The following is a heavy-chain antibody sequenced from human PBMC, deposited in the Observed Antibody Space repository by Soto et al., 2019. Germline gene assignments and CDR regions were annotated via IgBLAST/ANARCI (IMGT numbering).Heavy chain of an antibody. J-gene: IGHJ3*01. Sequence: QVQLVESGRGVVQPGRSLRLSCAASGFTFSAYGIHWVRQAPGKGLEWVATISFDSRDKLYVDSMNGRLTISRENSRNTVYLQMDSLRAEDTAVYHCARVCGGDCGNAFDVWGQGTVVAVSP. CDR3: ARVCGGDCGNAFDV. CDR2: ISFDSRDK. V-gene: IGHV3-33*05. CDR1: GFTFSAYG. D-gene: IGHD2-21*02.